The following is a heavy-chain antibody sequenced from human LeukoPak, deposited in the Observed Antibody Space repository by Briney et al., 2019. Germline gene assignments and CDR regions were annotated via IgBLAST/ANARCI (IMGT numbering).Heavy chain of an antibody. V-gene: IGHV4-61*02. D-gene: IGHD3-3*01. J-gene: IGHJ4*02. CDR1: GGSISSGSYY. CDR3: ARENYDFWSGYRDY. CDR2: IYTSGST. Sequence: PSETLSLTCTVSGGSISSGSYYWSWIRQPAGKGLEWIGRIYTSGSTNYNPSLKSRVTISVDTSKNQFSLKLSSVTAADTAVYYCARENYDFWSGYRDYWGQGTLVTVSS.